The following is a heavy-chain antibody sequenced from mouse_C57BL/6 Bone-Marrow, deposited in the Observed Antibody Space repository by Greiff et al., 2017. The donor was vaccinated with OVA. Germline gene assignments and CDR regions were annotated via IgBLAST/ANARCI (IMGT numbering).Heavy chain of an antibody. Sequence: QVQLQQSGAELVKPGASVKISCKASGYAFSSYWMNWVKQRPGKGLEWIGQIYPGDGDTNYNGKFKGKATLTADKSSSTAYMQLSSLTSEDSAVYFCARSGWKPYAMDYWGQGTSVTVSS. J-gene: IGHJ4*01. CDR1: GYAFSSYW. D-gene: IGHD3-1*01. V-gene: IGHV1-80*01. CDR2: IYPGDGDT. CDR3: ARSGWKPYAMDY.